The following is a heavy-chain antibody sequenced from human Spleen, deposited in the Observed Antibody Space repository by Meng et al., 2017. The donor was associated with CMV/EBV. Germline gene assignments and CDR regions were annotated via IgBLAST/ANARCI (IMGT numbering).Heavy chain of an antibody. Sequence: ATSYTFTRVGIRWGRQARGEGHEWMGWKSTNSGNTRHAQKNQDRETMTKDTSTNTAYMELRSLRSDDTAVYYYALYGDFAHLQGGNYWGRGTLVTVSS. V-gene: IGHV1-18*01. J-gene: IGHJ4*02. CDR2: KSTNSGNT. D-gene: IGHD4-17*01. CDR3: ALYGDFAHLQGGNY. CDR1: SYTFTRVG.